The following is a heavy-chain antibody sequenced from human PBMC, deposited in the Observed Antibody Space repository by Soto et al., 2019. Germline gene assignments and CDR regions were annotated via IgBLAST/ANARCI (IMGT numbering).Heavy chain of an antibody. CDR3: ARLSSSSWYFDY. V-gene: IGHV4-39*01. CDR2: IYYSGST. CDR1: GGSISSSSYY. Sequence: QLQLQESGPGLVKPSETLSLTCTVSGGSISSSSYYWGWIRQPPGKGLEWIGSIYYSGSTYYNPSLKSRVTISVDTSKHQFSLKLSSVTAADTAVYYCARLSSSSWYFDYWGQGTLVTVSS. J-gene: IGHJ4*02. D-gene: IGHD6-13*01.